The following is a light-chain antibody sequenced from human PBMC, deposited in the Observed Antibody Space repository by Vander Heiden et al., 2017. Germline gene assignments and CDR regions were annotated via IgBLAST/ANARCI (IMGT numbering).Light chain of an antibody. J-gene: IGLJ3*02. CDR1: SSNIESHS. CDR2: TSA. Sequence: QSMLTQPPSASGTPGQRVTIPCSGSSSNIESHSVSWYQQLPGKAPKLLISTSARRPSGVPDRFSGSKSGTSASLAISGLRSEDEADYYCASWDDSLSGLVFGGGTKLTVL. V-gene: IGLV1-47*01. CDR3: ASWDDSLSGLV.